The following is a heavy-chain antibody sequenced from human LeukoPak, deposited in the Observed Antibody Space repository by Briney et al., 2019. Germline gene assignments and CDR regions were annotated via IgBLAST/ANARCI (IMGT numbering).Heavy chain of an antibody. V-gene: IGHV4-34*01. CDR3: ARMSSYGHLYFDY. CDR1: GGSFSGYY. J-gene: IGHJ4*02. D-gene: IGHD1-26*01. Sequence: PSETLSLTCAVYGGSFSGYYWSWIRQPPGKGLEWIGEINHSGSTNYNPSLKSRVTISVDTSKNQFSLKLTSVTAADTAIYYCARMSSYGHLYFDYWGQGTLVTVFS. CDR2: INHSGST.